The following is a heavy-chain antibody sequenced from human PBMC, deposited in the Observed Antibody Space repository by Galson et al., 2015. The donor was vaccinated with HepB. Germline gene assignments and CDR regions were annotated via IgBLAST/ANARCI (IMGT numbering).Heavy chain of an antibody. CDR2: ISYDGSNK. D-gene: IGHD2-2*01. Sequence: SLRLSCAASGFTFSSYGMHWVRLAPGKGLEWVAVISYDGSNKYYADSVKGRFTISRDNSKNTLYLQMNSLRAEDTAVYYCAKDGEYCSSTSCRDYYYYYMDVWGKGTTVTVSS. CDR1: GFTFSSYG. J-gene: IGHJ6*03. CDR3: AKDGEYCSSTSCRDYYYYYMDV. V-gene: IGHV3-30*18.